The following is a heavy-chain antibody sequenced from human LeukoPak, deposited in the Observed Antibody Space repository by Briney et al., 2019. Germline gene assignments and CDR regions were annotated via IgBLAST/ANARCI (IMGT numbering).Heavy chain of an antibody. CDR2: ISGNGGGST. D-gene: IGHD3-10*01. J-gene: IGHJ1*01. CDR1: GFTFNSYA. V-gene: IGHV3-23*01. CDR3: AKFGPPTGRLEYFHH. Sequence: PGGSLRLSCAASGFTFNSYAMSWVRQAPGKGLEWVSGISGNGGGSTYYAASVSGCFTISRDRSNSTLYLQMNSLRAEDTAIYYCAKFGPPTGRLEYFHHWGQGTLVTVSS.